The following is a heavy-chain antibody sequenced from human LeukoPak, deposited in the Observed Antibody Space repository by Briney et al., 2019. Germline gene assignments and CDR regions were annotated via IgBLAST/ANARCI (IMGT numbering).Heavy chain of an antibody. J-gene: IGHJ5*02. Sequence: GGSLRLSCAASGFTFSSYSMNWVRQAPGKGLEWVSSISSSSSYIYYADSVKGRFTISRDNAKNSLYLQMNSLRAEDTAVYYCARDDPDCSSTSCYMGWFDPWGQGTLVTVSS. CDR3: ARDDPDCSSTSCYMGWFDP. CDR1: GFTFSSYS. CDR2: ISSSSSYI. D-gene: IGHD2-2*02. V-gene: IGHV3-21*01.